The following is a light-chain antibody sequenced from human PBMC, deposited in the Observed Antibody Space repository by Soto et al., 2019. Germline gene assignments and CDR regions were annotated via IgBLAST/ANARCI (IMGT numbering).Light chain of an antibody. J-gene: IGLJ3*02. CDR1: SSDVGGYIF. CDR2: EVT. CDR3: SSYASSSTFPYWV. V-gene: IGLV2-14*01. Sequence: QSALTQPASVSGSPGQSITISCTGTSSDVGGYIFVSWYQQHPGKAPKLMIYEVTNRPSGVSNRFSGSKSGNTASLTISGLQAEDEADYYCSSYASSSTFPYWVFGGGTQLTVL.